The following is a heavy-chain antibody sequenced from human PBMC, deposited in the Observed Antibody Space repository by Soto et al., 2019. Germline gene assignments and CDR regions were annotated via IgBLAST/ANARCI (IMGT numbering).Heavy chain of an antibody. J-gene: IGHJ4*02. CDR1: GFTFTRYS. CDR3: ARESEDLTSNFAS. V-gene: IGHV3-21*01. Sequence: PGGSLRLSCAASGFTFTRYSMNWVRQAPGKGLEWVSSISSTTNYIYYADSMKGRFTVSRDNAKNSVYLDMNSLSAEDTAVYYCARESEDLTSNFASWGQGTPVTVSS. CDR2: ISSTTNYI.